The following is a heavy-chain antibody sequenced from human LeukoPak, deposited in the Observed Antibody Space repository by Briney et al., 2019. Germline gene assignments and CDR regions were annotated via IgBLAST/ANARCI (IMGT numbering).Heavy chain of an antibody. Sequence: ASVKVSCKASGYTFTSYGISWVRQAPGQGLEWMGWIIVYNGNTNYAQKLQGRVTMTTDTSTSTAYIELRSLRSDDTAVYYCARGGITMGRGVIRFIDYWGQGTLVTVSS. CDR1: GYTFTSYG. CDR3: ARGGITMGRGVIRFIDY. J-gene: IGHJ4*02. D-gene: IGHD3-10*01. CDR2: IIVYNGNT. V-gene: IGHV1-18*01.